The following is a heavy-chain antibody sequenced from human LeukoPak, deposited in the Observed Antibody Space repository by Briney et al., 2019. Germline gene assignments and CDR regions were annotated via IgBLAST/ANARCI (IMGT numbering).Heavy chain of an antibody. V-gene: IGHV3-23*01. D-gene: IGHD1-1*01. CDR2: IDGVGGST. CDR3: SNGVEPQQRAENFQH. Sequence: GGSLRLSCAASGFTFSSSAMSWVRQAPGKGLEWVSAIDGVGGSTIYADSVKGRFTLSRDNSKNTVSLQMNSLRAEDTAIYYCSNGVEPQQRAENFQHWGQGTLVTVSS. J-gene: IGHJ1*01. CDR1: GFTFSSSA.